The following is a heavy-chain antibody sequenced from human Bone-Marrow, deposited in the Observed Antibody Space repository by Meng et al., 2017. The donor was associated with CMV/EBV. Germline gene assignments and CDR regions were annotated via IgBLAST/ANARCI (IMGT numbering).Heavy chain of an antibody. V-gene: IGHV1-69*05. CDR2: IIPILGTA. D-gene: IGHD2/OR15-2a*01. CDR3: ARRNCRSQCCFQFSFDY. J-gene: IGHJ4*02. CDR1: GGTLSNFP. Sequence: SVKVSCKASGGTLSNFPINWVRQAPGQGLEWMGGIIPILGTANYAQKFQGRVTITTDDSTNTAFMELNRLTSEDTATYYCARRNCRSQCCFQFSFDYWGQGTLVTVSS.